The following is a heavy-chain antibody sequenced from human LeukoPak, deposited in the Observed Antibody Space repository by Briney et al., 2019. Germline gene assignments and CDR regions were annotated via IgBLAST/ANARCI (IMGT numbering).Heavy chain of an antibody. CDR3: ASSALAEGDWFDP. J-gene: IGHJ5*02. D-gene: IGHD6-19*01. Sequence: SETLSLTCTVSGGSISSGGYYWSWIRQHPGKDLEWIGYIYYSGSTYYNPSLKSRVTISVDTSKNQFSLKLSSVTAADTAVYYCASSALAEGDWFDPWGQGTLVTVSS. V-gene: IGHV4-31*03. CDR1: GGSISSGGYY. CDR2: IYYSGST.